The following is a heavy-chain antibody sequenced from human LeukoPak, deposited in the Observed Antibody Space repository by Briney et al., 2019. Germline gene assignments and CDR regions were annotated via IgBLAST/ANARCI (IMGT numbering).Heavy chain of an antibody. CDR2: IIPIFGTA. V-gene: IGHV1-69*06. D-gene: IGHD6-13*01. J-gene: IGHJ4*02. CDR1: GGTFSSYA. Sequence: SVKVSCKASGGTFSSYAISWVRQAPGQGLEWMGGIIPIFGTANYAQKFQGRVTITADKSTSIAYMELSSLRSEDTAVYYCARSSIIAAAGPYYFDYWGQGTLVTVSS. CDR3: ARSSIIAAAGPYYFDY.